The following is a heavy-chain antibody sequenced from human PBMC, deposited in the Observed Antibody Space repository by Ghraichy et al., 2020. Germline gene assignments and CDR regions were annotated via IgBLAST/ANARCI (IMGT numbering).Heavy chain of an antibody. D-gene: IGHD3-22*01. Sequence: SETLSLTCTVSGGSISSSNYYWGWIRQPPGKGLEWIGTIYYSGSTYCNPSLKSRVTISVDTSKNQFSLKLSSVTAADTAVYYCARQPRRYFDSSGYYYPNWFDPWGQETLVTVSS. J-gene: IGHJ5*02. CDR2: IYYSGST. CDR3: ARQPRRYFDSSGYYYPNWFDP. CDR1: GGSISSSNYY. V-gene: IGHV4-39*01.